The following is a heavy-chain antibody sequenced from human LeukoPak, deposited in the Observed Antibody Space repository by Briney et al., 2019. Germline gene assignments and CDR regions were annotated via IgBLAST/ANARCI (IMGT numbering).Heavy chain of an antibody. D-gene: IGHD2-2*01. CDR1: GFTFSSYW. J-gene: IGHJ4*02. V-gene: IGHV3-7*02. CDR2: IKQDGSEK. CDR3: AAGRSSTAEGY. Sequence: GGSLRLSCAASGFTFSSYWMSWVRQAPGKGLEWVANIKQDGSEKYYVDSVKGRFTISRDNAKNTLWLQMNSLRAEDTALYYCAAGRSSTAEGYWGQGTLVTVSS.